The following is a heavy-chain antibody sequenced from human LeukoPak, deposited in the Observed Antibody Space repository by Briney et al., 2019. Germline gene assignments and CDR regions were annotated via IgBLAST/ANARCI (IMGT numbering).Heavy chain of an antibody. D-gene: IGHD1-26*01. V-gene: IGHV4-39*01. Sequence: PSETLSLTCTVSGGSISSSSYYWCWIRQPPGKGLERIGSIYYSGNTYYGPSLRSRVTISVDTSKNQFSLNPSSVTAADTALFYCARHTVSGAYDYWGQGTLVSVSS. CDR3: ARHTVSGAYDY. CDR1: GGSISSSSYY. CDR2: IYYSGNT. J-gene: IGHJ4*02.